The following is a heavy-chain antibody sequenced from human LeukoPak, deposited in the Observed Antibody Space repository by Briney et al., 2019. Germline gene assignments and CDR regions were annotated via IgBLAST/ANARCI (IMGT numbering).Heavy chain of an antibody. Sequence: ASVKVSCKASGYTFTSYGISWVRQAPGQGLEWMGWISANSGNTKFAQKVQGRITMTTDTSTSTAYMELRSLRSDDTAIYYCARDRHYDASTVFDPWGQGTLVTVSS. CDR2: ISANSGNT. D-gene: IGHD3-3*01. CDR3: ARDRHYDASTVFDP. CDR1: GYTFTSYG. J-gene: IGHJ5*02. V-gene: IGHV1-18*01.